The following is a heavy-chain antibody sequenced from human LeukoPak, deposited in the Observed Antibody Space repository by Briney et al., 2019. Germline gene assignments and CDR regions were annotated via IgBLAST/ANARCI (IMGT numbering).Heavy chain of an antibody. J-gene: IGHJ4*02. CDR2: IYYSGST. Sequence: SETLSLTCTVSGGSISSGGYYWSWIRQHPGKGLEWIGYIYYSGSTYYNPSPKSRVTISVDTSKNQFSLKLSSVTTADTAVYYCASFSYYYDSSGYGPLFDYWGQGTLVTVSS. V-gene: IGHV4-31*03. CDR1: GGSISSGGYY. CDR3: ASFSYYYDSSGYGPLFDY. D-gene: IGHD3-22*01.